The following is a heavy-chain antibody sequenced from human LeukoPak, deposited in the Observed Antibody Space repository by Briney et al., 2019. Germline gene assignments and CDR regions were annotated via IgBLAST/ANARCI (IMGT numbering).Heavy chain of an antibody. Sequence: GGSLRLSCAASEFTFSSYAMSWVRQAPGKGLEWVSGISGSGGSTDYADSVKGRFTISRDNSKNTLYLQMNSLRAEDTAVYYCAKDVGRYHDSSGYYDYWGRGTLVTVSS. CDR3: AKDVGRYHDSSGYYDY. D-gene: IGHD3-22*01. CDR1: EFTFSSYA. V-gene: IGHV3-23*01. J-gene: IGHJ4*02. CDR2: ISGSGGST.